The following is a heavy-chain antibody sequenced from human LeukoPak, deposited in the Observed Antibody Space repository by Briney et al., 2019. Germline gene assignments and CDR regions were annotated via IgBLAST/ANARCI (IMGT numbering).Heavy chain of an antibody. CDR1: GFTFSSYA. CDR3: AKRGILTGSYTHFDY. CDR2: ISAGGGNT. Sequence: GGSLRLSCAASGFTFSSYAMSWVRQAPGKGLEWVSAISAGGGNTYYADSVKGRFTISRDDSKNTLWLQMDSLRAEDTAVYYCAKRGILTGSYTHFDYWGQGTLVTVSS. D-gene: IGHD3-9*01. V-gene: IGHV3-23*01. J-gene: IGHJ4*02.